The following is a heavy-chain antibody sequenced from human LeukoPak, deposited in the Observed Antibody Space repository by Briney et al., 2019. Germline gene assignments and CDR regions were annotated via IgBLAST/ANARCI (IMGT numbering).Heavy chain of an antibody. V-gene: IGHV1-69*13. CDR3: ERAGLRFLEWRGHFDY. CDR1: GGTFSSYA. J-gene: IGHJ4*02. D-gene: IGHD3-3*01. Sequence: ASVKVSCKASGGTFSSYAISWVRQAHGRGLEWMGGISPIFGTANYAQKFQGRVTITADESTSTAYMELSSLRSEDTAVYYCERAGLRFLEWRGHFDYWGQRTLVTVSS. CDR2: ISPIFGTA.